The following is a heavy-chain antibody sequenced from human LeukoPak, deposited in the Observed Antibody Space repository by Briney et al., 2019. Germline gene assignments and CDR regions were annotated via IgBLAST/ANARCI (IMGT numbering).Heavy chain of an antibody. V-gene: IGHV3-21*01. D-gene: IGHD6-13*01. CDR1: GFTFSSYS. Sequence: GGSLRLSCAASGFTFSSYSMNWVRQAPGKGLEWVSSISSSSSYIYYADSVKGRFTISRDNAKHSLYLQMNSLRAEDTAVYYCAKDGQGAAAGTRQNWFDPWGQGTLVTVSS. CDR2: ISSSSSYI. J-gene: IGHJ5*02. CDR3: AKDGQGAAAGTRQNWFDP.